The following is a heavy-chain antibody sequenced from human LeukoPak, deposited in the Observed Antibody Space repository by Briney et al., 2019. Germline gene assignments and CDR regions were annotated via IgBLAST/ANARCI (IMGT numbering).Heavy chain of an antibody. Sequence: SETPSLTCTVSGGSISSYYWAWIRQSPGKGLEWIGYIYYSWSTNYNPSLKSRVTVSVDTSKNQFSLKLTSVTAADTAVYYCARHYYDSSGYYAYWGQGTLVTVSS. D-gene: IGHD3-22*01. CDR3: ARHYYDSSGYYAY. CDR1: GGSISSYY. CDR2: IYYSWST. J-gene: IGHJ4*02. V-gene: IGHV4-59*01.